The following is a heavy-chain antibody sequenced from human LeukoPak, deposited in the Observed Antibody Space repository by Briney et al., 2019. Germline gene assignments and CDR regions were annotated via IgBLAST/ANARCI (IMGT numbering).Heavy chain of an antibody. J-gene: IGHJ1*01. V-gene: IGHV3-23*01. Sequence: GGSLRLSCAASVVTFSIYAMSCGRQAPREGGEWVSAISGSVGSTYYADSVKGRFTISRDNSKNTLYLYMNSLRAEDKEVYYCAKDDYYYDSSSDQAEHSQHWGQGNLVTVSS. D-gene: IGHD3-22*01. CDR2: ISGSVGST. CDR3: AKDDYYYDSSSDQAEHSQH. CDR1: VVTFSIYA.